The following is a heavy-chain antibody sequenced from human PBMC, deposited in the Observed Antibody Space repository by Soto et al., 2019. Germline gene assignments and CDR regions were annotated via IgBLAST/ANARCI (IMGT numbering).Heavy chain of an antibody. Sequence: SETLSLTCTVSGDSVSKYYWNWIRQPAGKGLEWIGRIYTTRSPNYNPPLKSRVTMSVDTSKNQFSLKLNLSSVTAADTAVYYCARSPAYGDYANLDTWGQGTLVTVSS. V-gene: IGHV4-4*07. CDR1: GDSVSKYY. D-gene: IGHD4-17*01. J-gene: IGHJ5*02. CDR2: IYTTRSP. CDR3: ARSPAYGDYANLDT.